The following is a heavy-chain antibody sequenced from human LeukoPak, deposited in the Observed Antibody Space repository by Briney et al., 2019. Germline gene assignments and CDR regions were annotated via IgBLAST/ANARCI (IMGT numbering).Heavy chain of an antibody. V-gene: IGHV3-33*08. CDR2: IWSDGITK. D-gene: IGHD2/OR15-2a*01. Sequence: GRSLRLSCAASGFTFSSYAMHWVRQAPGKGLEWVAVIWSDGITKYYADSVRGRCTISRDNSKNTLYLQIDSLRAEDTAVYYCATVGSVGNCNSASCSFDYWGQGTLVTVPS. J-gene: IGHJ4*02. CDR1: GFTFSSYA. CDR3: ATVGSVGNCNSASCSFDY.